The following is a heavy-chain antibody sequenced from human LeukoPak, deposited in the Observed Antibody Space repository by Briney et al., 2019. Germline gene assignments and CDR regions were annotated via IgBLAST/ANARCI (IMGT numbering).Heavy chain of an antibody. Sequence: GGSLGLSCAASGFTFTSYAMNWVRQAPGKGLEWVSAISGSGGSTYYADSVKGRFTVSRDNSENTLFLQMNSLRAEDTAIYYCAKDTDVVVPEYFQYWGQGTLVTVSS. CDR2: ISGSGGST. J-gene: IGHJ1*01. CDR1: GFTFTSYA. V-gene: IGHV3-23*01. CDR3: AKDTDVVVPEYFQY. D-gene: IGHD2-15*01.